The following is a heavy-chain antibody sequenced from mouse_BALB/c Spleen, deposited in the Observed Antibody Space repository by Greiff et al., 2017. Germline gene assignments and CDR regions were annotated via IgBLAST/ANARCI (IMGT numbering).Heavy chain of an antibody. J-gene: IGHJ1*01. CDR2: INPSTGYT. V-gene: IGHV1-7*01. CDR3: ARGDSTNWYVDV. Sequence: QVQLQQSGAELAKPGASVKMSCKASGYTFTSYWMHWVKQRPGQGLEWIGYINPSTGYTEYNQKFKDKATLTADKSSSTAYMQLSSLTSEDSAVYYCARGDSTNWYVDVWGAGTTVTVSS. D-gene: IGHD2-1*01. CDR1: GYTFTSYW.